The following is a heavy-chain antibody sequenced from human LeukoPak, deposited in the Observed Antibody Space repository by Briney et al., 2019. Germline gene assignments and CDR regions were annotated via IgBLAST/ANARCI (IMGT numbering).Heavy chain of an antibody. CDR1: GYTFTSYG. CDR2: ISAYNGNT. Sequence: ASVKVSCMASGYTFTSYGISWVRQAPGQGLEWMGWISAYNGNTNYAQKLQGRVTMTTDTSTSTAYMELRSLRSDDTAVYYCARITMGASGLGFDPWGQGTLVTVSS. CDR3: ARITMGASGLGFDP. D-gene: IGHD3-10*01. J-gene: IGHJ5*02. V-gene: IGHV1-18*01.